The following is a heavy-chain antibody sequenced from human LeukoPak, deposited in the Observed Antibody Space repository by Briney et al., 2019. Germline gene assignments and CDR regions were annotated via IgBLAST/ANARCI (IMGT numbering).Heavy chain of an antibody. CDR3: ARGGPTRYSYSFDS. CDR1: GDSISGGDCN. Sequence: PSETLSLTCTVSGDSISGGDCNWSWIRQHPGKGLEWMAYIYYSGNTYYNSSLQSRITISIDTSQNQLSLKLSSVTAADTAVYYCARGGPTRYSYSFDSWGQGTLVTVSS. J-gene: IGHJ5*01. V-gene: IGHV4-31*03. CDR2: IYYSGNT. D-gene: IGHD1-1*01.